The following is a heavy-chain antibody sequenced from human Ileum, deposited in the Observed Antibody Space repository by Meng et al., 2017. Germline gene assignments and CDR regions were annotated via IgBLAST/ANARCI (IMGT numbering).Heavy chain of an antibody. V-gene: IGHV4-61*02. CDR1: GDSISSGSYY. CDR2: ISTTGST. Sequence: SETLSLTCTVSGDSISSGSYYWSWIRQPAGEGLEWIGLISTTGSTNYNPSLKSRVSISVDTSKNQFSLQLSSVTAADTAVYYCASDRIVAPYNWFDPWGQGTLVTVSS. CDR3: ASDRIVAPYNWFDP. J-gene: IGHJ5*02. D-gene: IGHD3-22*01.